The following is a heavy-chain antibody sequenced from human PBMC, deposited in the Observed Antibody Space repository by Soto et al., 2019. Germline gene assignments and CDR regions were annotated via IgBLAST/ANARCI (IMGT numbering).Heavy chain of an antibody. V-gene: IGHV3-23*01. J-gene: IGHJ4*02. D-gene: IGHD6-13*01. CDR3: VKSRRETAAGLFDY. CDR1: GFSFMNYA. Sequence: RLSCEGSGFSFMNYAMSWVRQAPGKGLEWVSSISGSGATPSYAVSVKGRFAISRDNSMSALSLQMNSLTADDTAVYYCVKSRRETAAGLFDYWGQGILVTVSS. CDR2: ISGSGATP.